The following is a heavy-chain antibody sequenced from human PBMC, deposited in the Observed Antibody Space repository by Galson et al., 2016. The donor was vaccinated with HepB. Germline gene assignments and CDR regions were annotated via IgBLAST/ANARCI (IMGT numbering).Heavy chain of an antibody. CDR2: INPVFGTP. V-gene: IGHV1-69*13. D-gene: IGHD3-22*01. Sequence: SVKVSCKASRDIFSSYVVSWVRQAPGQGLEWMGGINPVFGTPNYAQKFQGRLTITADESTRTAYMELSSLTSEDTAVYYCARDDNYYDSSVYSKISGVHWGQGTPVTVSS. J-gene: IGHJ4*02. CDR3: ARDDNYYDSSVYSKISGVH. CDR1: RDIFSSYV.